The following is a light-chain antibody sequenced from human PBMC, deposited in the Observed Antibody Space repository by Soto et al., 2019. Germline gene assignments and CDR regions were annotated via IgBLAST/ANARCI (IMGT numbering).Light chain of an antibody. CDR1: QSVSSSY. Sequence: EIVLTQSPGTLSLSPVERATLSCMASQSVSSSYLAWYQQKPGQAPRLLIYGASSRATGIPDRFSGSGSGTDFTLTISSLQSEDFAVYYCQQRSNWPPFTFGQGTRLENK. V-gene: IGKV3D-20*02. J-gene: IGKJ5*01. CDR3: QQRSNWPPFT. CDR2: GAS.